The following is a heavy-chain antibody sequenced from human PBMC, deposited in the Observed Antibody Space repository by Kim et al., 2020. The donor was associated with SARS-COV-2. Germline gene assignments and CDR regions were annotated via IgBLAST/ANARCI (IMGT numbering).Heavy chain of an antibody. J-gene: IGHJ1*01. CDR2: IYYSGST. CDR3: ARNTGYSSGWRYFQH. CDR1: GGSISSYY. V-gene: IGHV4-59*01. Sequence: SETLSLTCTVSGGSISSYYWSWIRQPPGKGLEWIGYIYYSGSTNYNPSLKSRVTISVDTSKNQFSLKLSSVTAADTAVYYCARNTGYSSGWRYFQHWGQGTLVTVSS. D-gene: IGHD6-19*01.